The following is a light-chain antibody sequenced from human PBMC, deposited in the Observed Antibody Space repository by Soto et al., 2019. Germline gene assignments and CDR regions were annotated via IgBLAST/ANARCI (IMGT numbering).Light chain of an antibody. CDR2: EVS. CDR1: SSDVGGYNY. V-gene: IGLV2-14*01. Sequence: QSVLTQPASVSGSPGQSITISCTGSSSDVGGYNYVSWYQQRPGKGPKLMIYEVSNRPSGVSNRFSGSKSGNTASLTISGLQAEDEADYYCSSYTSNTTPFVFGTGTKLTVL. CDR3: SSYTSNTTPFV. J-gene: IGLJ1*01.